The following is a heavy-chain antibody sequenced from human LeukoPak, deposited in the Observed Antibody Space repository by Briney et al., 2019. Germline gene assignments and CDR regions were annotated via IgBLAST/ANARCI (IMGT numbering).Heavy chain of an antibody. D-gene: IGHD5-18*01. J-gene: IGHJ4*02. CDR1: GGTFSSYA. V-gene: IGHV1-69*04. CDR2: IIPILGIA. CDR3: AREDTAMAHIHYFDY. Sequence: SVKVSCKASGGTFSSYAISWVRQAPGQVLEWMGRIIPILGIANYAQKFQGRVTITADKSTSTAYMELSSLRSEDTAVYYCAREDTAMAHIHYFDYWGQGTLVTVSS.